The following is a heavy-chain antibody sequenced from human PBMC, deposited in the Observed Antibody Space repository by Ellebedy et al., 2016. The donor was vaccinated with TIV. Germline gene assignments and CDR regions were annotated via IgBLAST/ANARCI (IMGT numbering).Heavy chain of an antibody. V-gene: IGHV3-7*04. CDR1: GFNFNSYW. Sequence: GESLKISCAASGFNFNSYWMTWVRQAPGKGLEWVANIYQDGSEVLYADSVRGRFTVSRDNAKRSLYLQLNSLRAEDTAVYYCARGFSSSPWGDGTLVTVSS. CDR2: IYQDGSEV. CDR3: ARGFSSSP. J-gene: IGHJ5*02. D-gene: IGHD6-19*01.